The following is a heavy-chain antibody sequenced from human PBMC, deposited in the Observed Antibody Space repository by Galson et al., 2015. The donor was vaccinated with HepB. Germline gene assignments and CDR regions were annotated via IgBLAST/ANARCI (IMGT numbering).Heavy chain of an antibody. CDR2: ISGSGGAT. J-gene: IGHJ4*02. Sequence: SLRLSCAASGFTFSNYAMSWVRQAPGKGLEWVSAISGSGGATYYSDSMKGRFTISRDNSKSTLFLQMNSLRAEDTAVYYCAKGSTAAGRGPFDYWGQGTLVTVSS. CDR3: AKGSTAAGRGPFDY. V-gene: IGHV3-23*01. D-gene: IGHD6-25*01. CDR1: GFTFSNYA.